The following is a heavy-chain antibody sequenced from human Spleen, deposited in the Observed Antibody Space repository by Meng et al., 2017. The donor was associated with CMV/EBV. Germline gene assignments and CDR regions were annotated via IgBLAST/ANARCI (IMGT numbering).Heavy chain of an antibody. D-gene: IGHD5-12*01. CDR3: ARGNSAYDSVFFDY. V-gene: IGHV1-3*02. J-gene: IGHJ4*02. Sequence: ASVKVSCKASGGTFSSYAISWVRQAPGQGLEWMAWRNAGNGNTKYSQEFQGRVTITTDTSASTAYMELSSLRSEDTAVYYCARGNSAYDSVFFDYWGQGTLVTVSS. CDR1: GGTFSSYA. CDR2: RNAGNGNT.